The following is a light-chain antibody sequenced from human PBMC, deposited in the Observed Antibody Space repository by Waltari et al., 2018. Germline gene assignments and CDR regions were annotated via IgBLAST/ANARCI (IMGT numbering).Light chain of an antibody. Sequence: QSVLTQPPSVSAAPGQQVTISCSGSSSNIGKNYVSWYQQLPGTAPKLLIYDNNVRPSGTPDRFSGSKSGTSAALGITGLQTGDEADYYCGTWDSGLSAGVFGTGTRVTVL. CDR3: GTWDSGLSAGV. J-gene: IGLJ1*01. CDR2: DNN. CDR1: SSNIGKNY. V-gene: IGLV1-51*01.